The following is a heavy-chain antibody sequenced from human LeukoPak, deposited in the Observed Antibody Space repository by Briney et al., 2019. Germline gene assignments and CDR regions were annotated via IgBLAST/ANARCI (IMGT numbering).Heavy chain of an antibody. CDR3: ASYDILTGYHSPFDY. Sequence: GGSLRLSCAASGFTFSSYGMHWVRQAPGKGLEWVAVISYDGKNMYYADSVKGRFTISRDNSQNTLYLQMNSLRVEDTGVYYCASYDILTGYHSPFDYWGQGSLVTVSS. J-gene: IGHJ4*02. V-gene: IGHV3-30*03. D-gene: IGHD3-9*01. CDR1: GFTFSSYG. CDR2: ISYDGKNM.